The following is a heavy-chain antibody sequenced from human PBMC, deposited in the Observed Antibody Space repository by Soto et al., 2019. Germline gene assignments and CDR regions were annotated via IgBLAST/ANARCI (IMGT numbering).Heavy chain of an antibody. D-gene: IGHD3-3*01. J-gene: IGHJ4*02. CDR1: GYTFTSYG. V-gene: IGHV1-18*01. CDR2: ISAYNGNT. CDR3: ARDSYDFWSGSSDY. Sequence: ASVKVSCKASGYTFTSYGISWVRQAPGQGLEWMGWISAYNGNTNYAQKLQGRVTMTTDTSTSTAYMELRSLRSDDTAVYYCARDSYDFWSGSSDYWGQGTLVTVSS.